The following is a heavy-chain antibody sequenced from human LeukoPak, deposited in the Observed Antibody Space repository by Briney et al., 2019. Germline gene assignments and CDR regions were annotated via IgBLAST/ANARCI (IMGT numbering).Heavy chain of an antibody. CDR2: INSDGSRT. CDR3: ARDLGSCSSTSCYSFDAFDI. D-gene: IGHD2-2*01. V-gene: IGHV3-74*01. CDR1: GFTFSTYW. Sequence: GGSLRLSCAASGFTFSTYWMHWVRQGPGKGLEWVARINSDGSRTNYADSVKGRFTISRDNAKNTVYLQMNSLTAEDTAVYYCARDLGSCSSTSCYSFDAFDIWGRGTMVIVSS. J-gene: IGHJ3*02.